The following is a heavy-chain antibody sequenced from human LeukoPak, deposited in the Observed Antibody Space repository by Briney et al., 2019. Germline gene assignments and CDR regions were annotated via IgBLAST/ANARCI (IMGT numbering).Heavy chain of an antibody. CDR1: GGSFSGYY. J-gene: IGHJ5*02. CDR2: INHSGST. V-gene: IGHV4-34*01. CDR3: ARKGTDYDILTGYCANWFDP. D-gene: IGHD3-9*01. Sequence: KPSETLSLTCAVYGGSFSGYYWSWIRQPPGKGLEWIGEINHSGSTNYNPSLTSRVTISVDTSKNQFSLKLSSVTAADTAVYYCARKGTDYDILTGYCANWFDPWGQGTLVTVSS.